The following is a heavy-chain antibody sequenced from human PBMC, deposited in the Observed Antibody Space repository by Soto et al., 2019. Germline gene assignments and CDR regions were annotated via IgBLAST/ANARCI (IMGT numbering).Heavy chain of an antibody. V-gene: IGHV1-24*01. CDR3: AGGYCTRTSCHDYDN. CDR1: GYTLSELA. J-gene: IGHJ4*02. D-gene: IGHD2-2*01. CDR2: FDPEDGET. Sequence: ASVKVSCKVSGYTLSELAIQWVRQSPGKGLEGMGGFDPEDGETFYAQKFQGRVTMTEDKSTDTAYMELRSLRSEDTAVYYCAGGYCTRTSCHDYDNWGQGTLVTVSS.